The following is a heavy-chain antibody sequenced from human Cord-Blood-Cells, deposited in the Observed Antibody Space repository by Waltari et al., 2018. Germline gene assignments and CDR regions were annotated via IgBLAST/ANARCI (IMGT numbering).Heavy chain of an antibody. J-gene: IGHJ4*02. CDR2: IRSKANSYAT. Sequence: EVQLVESGGGLVQPGGSLQLSREASGLPFSGSAMNLLRQASGKGLEWVGRIRSKANSYATAYAASVKGRFTISRDDSKNTAYLQMNSLKTEDTAVYYCTRLALVGATDYWGQGTLVTVSS. V-gene: IGHV3-73*02. D-gene: IGHD1-26*01. CDR1: GLPFSGSA. CDR3: TRLALVGATDY.